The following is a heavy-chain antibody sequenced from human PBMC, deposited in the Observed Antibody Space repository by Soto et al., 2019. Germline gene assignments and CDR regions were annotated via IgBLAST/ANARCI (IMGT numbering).Heavy chain of an antibody. V-gene: IGHV4-34*01. D-gene: IGHD2-15*01. CDR2: INHSGST. Sequence: SETLSLTCAVYGGSFSGYYWSWIRQPPGKGLEWIGEINHSGSTNYNPSLKSRVTISVDTSKNQFSLKLSSVTAADTAVYYCARMVVVVAATAPNTNNWFDPWGQGTLVTVSS. J-gene: IGHJ5*02. CDR1: GGSFSGYY. CDR3: ARMVVVVAATAPNTNNWFDP.